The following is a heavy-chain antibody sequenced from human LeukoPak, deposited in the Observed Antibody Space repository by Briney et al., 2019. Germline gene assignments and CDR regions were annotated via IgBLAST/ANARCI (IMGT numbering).Heavy chain of an antibody. CDR1: GGTFSNST. CDR3: AQGRYFDWLPLNNWFDP. J-gene: IGHJ5*02. Sequence: GASVKVSCKASGGTFSNSTINWVRQAPGHGLEWMGGITPIFATANYTQNFQGRVTITADESTSTVYMELSGLRSEDTAVYYCAQGRYFDWLPLNNWFDPWGQGTLVTVSS. CDR2: ITPIFATA. V-gene: IGHV1-69*13. D-gene: IGHD3-9*01.